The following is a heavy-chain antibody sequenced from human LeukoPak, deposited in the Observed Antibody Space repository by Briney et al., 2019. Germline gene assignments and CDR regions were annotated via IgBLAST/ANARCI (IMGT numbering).Heavy chain of an antibody. Sequence: GGSLRLSCAASGFTFSDYYMSWIRQAPGRGLGWVSYISSSGRTIYYADSVKGRFTISRDNAKNSLYLQMNILRAEDTAVYYCARGGWYGEDARFDYWGQGTLVTVSS. CDR1: GFTFSDYY. J-gene: IGHJ4*02. V-gene: IGHV3-11*01. CDR2: ISSSGRTI. D-gene: IGHD3-10*01. CDR3: ARGGWYGEDARFDY.